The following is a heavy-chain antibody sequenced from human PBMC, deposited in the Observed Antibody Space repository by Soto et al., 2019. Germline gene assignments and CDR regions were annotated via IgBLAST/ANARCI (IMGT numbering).Heavy chain of an antibody. CDR2: IYYSGST. J-gene: IGHJ2*01. V-gene: IGHV4-59*01. Sequence: QVQLQESGPGLVKPSETLSLTCTVSGGSISSYYWSWIRQPPGKGLEWIGYIYYSGSTNYNPSLKSRRTISVDTSKNQFSLKLSSCTAADTAVYYCARGGGIYCGGDCYEQSDWYFDLWGRGTLVTVSS. CDR3: ARGGGIYCGGDCYEQSDWYFDL. D-gene: IGHD2-21*02. CDR1: GGSISSYY.